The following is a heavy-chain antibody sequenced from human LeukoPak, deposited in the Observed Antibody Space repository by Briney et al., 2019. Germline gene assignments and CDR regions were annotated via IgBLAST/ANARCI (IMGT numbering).Heavy chain of an antibody. CDR2: ISGSGGST. J-gene: IGHJ4*02. D-gene: IGHD1-26*01. V-gene: IGHV3-23*01. CDR1: GFTFSSYA. CDR3: AIRYSGSYNDY. Sequence: GGSLRLSCAASGFTFSSYAMSWVRQAPGKGLEWVSGISGSGGSTYYADSVKGRFTISRDNSKKTLYLQMNSLRAEDTAVYYCAIRYSGSYNDYWGQGTLVTVSS.